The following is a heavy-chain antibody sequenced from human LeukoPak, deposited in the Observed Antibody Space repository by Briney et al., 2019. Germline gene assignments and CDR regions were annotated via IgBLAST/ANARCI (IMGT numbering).Heavy chain of an antibody. CDR3: ARLHYYDILTGYYFDY. J-gene: IGHJ4*02. CDR2: IYPGDSDT. D-gene: IGHD3-9*01. CDR1: GYSFTSYW. V-gene: IGHV5-51*01. Sequence: GESLKISCKGSGYSFTSYWIAWVRQMPGKGLVWMGVIYPGDSDTRYSPSFQGQVTISADKSISTAYLQWSSLKASDTAMYYCARLHYYDILTGYYFDYWGQGTLVTVSS.